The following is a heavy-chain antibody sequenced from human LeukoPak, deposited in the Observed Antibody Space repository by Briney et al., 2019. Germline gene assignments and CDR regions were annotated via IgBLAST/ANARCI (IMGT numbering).Heavy chain of an antibody. CDR3: ARHLSGVTGYTYGRGIDY. D-gene: IGHD5-18*01. Sequence: GGSLRLSCAASGFTFSSYGMTWVRQTPGKGLVWASRINSDASVTTYADSVKGRFTISRDNTKNTLYLQMNSLRAEDTAVYYCARHLSGVTGYTYGRGIDYWGQGTLVTVSS. CDR1: GFTFSSYG. V-gene: IGHV3-74*01. CDR2: INSDASVT. J-gene: IGHJ4*02.